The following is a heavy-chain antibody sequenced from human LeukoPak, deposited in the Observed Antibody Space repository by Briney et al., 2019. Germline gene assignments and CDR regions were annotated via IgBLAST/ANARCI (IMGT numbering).Heavy chain of an antibody. CDR2: IIPIFDTA. CDR1: GGTFSRYA. CDR3: ASGTLRWEEDYSYYMDV. Sequence: SVKVSCKASGGTFSRYAINWVRQAPGQGLEWLGEIIPIFDTANYAQKFQGRVTITADKSTSTAYMELSSLRSEDTAMYYCASGTLRWEEDYSYYMDVWGKGTTVTVSS. D-gene: IGHD1-1*01. J-gene: IGHJ6*03. V-gene: IGHV1-69*06.